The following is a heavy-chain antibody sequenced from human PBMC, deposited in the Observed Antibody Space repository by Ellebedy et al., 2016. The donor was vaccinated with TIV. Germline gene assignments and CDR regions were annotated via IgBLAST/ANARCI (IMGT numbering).Heavy chain of an antibody. CDR1: GGTFSSYA. CDR3: ARGGSGWRDYYYYGMDV. Sequence: SVKVSXXASGGTFSSYAISWVRQAPGQGLEWMGRIIPILGIANYAQKFQGRVTITADESTSTAYMELSSLRSDDTAVYYCARGGSGWRDYYYYGMDVWGQGTTVTVSS. CDR2: IIPILGIA. V-gene: IGHV1-69*04. J-gene: IGHJ6*02. D-gene: IGHD6-19*01.